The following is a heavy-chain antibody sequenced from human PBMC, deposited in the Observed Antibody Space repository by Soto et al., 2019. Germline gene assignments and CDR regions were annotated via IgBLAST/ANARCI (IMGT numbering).Heavy chain of an antibody. D-gene: IGHD2-15*01. Sequence: ASVKVSCKASGYTFTTYAMHWVRQAPGQRLEWMGWINAGNGKTKYSQKFQGRVTITRDTSATTAYMELSSLRSEDTAVYYCARAGDDCSSSACLDYWGRGTLVTVSS. CDR3: ARAGDDCSSSACLDY. V-gene: IGHV1-3*01. CDR2: INAGNGKT. CDR1: GYTFTTYA. J-gene: IGHJ4*02.